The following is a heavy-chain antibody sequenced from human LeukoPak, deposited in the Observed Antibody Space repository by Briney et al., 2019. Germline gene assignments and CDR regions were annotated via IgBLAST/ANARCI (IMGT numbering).Heavy chain of an antibody. D-gene: IGHD6-19*01. CDR2: INPNSGGT. V-gene: IGHV1-2*02. CDR3: ARDLTVAGTESYFDY. J-gene: IGHJ4*02. CDR1: GYTFTGYY. Sequence: GASVKVSCKASGYTFTGYYMHWVRQAPGQGIEWMGWINPNSGGTNYAQKFQGRVTMTRDTSISTAYMELSRLRSDDTAVYYCARDLTVAGTESYFDYWGQGTLVTVSS.